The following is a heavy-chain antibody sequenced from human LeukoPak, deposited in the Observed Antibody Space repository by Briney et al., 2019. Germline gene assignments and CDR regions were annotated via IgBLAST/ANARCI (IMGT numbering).Heavy chain of an antibody. CDR3: AKGHRGVISPFDY. J-gene: IGHJ4*02. CDR2: ISYDGSNK. D-gene: IGHD3-10*01. V-gene: IGHV3-30*18. Sequence: GGSLRLSCAASGFTFSSYGMHWVRQAPGKGLEWVAAISYDGSNKYYADSVKGRFTISRDNSKNTLYLQMNSLRAEDTAVYYCAKGHRGVISPFDYWGQGTLVTVSS. CDR1: GFTFSSYG.